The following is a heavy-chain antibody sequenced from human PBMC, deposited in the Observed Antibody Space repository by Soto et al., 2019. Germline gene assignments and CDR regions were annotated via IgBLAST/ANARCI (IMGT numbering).Heavy chain of an antibody. CDR2: INLDGSEK. D-gene: IGHD1-1*01. CDR1: GFTFRSYW. CDR3: ARGAMAGNEVPGD. J-gene: IGHJ1*01. V-gene: IGHV3-7*05. Sequence: EGQLVESGGGLVQPGGSLRLSCQVSGFTFRSYWMTWVRRAPGKGLEGVANINLDGSEKYYVDAVKGRFTISRDNAKNSLHVDLRDLRANDTAGYHCARGAMAGNEVPGDWGQGTLVTVSS.